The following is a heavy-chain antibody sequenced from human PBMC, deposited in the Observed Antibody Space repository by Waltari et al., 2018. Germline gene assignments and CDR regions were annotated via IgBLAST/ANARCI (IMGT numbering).Heavy chain of an antibody. D-gene: IGHD6-13*01. CDR2: VDPEDGET. Sequence: VQLVQSGAEVKKPGASVKVSCKASGYTFTDYYMPWVQQAPGKGLEWMGLVDPEDGETIYAEKFQGRVTITADTSTDTAYMELSSLRSEDTAVYYCARVIRQQQPEPHDYWGQGTLVTVSS. CDR1: GYTFTDYY. CDR3: ARVIRQQQPEPHDY. J-gene: IGHJ4*02. V-gene: IGHV1-69-2*01.